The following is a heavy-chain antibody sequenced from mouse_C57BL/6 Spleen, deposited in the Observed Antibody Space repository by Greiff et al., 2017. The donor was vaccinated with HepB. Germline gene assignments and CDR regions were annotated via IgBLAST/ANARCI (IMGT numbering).Heavy chain of an antibody. CDR3: ARQGGSSRYSYYFDY. CDR2: ISNGGGST. CDR1: GFTFSDYY. Sequence: EVKLMESGGGLVQPGGSLKLSCAASGFTFSDYYMYWVRQTPEKRLEWVAYISNGGGSTYYPDTVKGRFTISRDNAKNTLYLQMSRLKSEDTAMYYCARQGGSSRYSYYFDYWGQGTTLTVSS. D-gene: IGHD1-1*01. V-gene: IGHV5-12*01. J-gene: IGHJ2*01.